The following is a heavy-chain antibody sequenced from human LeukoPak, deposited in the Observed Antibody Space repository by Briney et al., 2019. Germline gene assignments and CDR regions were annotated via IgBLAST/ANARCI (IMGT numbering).Heavy chain of an antibody. CDR2: ITGSGENA. J-gene: IGHJ4*02. Sequence: GGSLRLSCAASGFAFSNYALSWVRQAPGKGLQWVSAITGSGENAYYADSVKGRFTISRDNSKNTLYLQMNSLRAEDTAVYYCASTLSGSSSYWGQGTLVTVSS. D-gene: IGHD1-26*01. CDR3: ASTLSGSSSY. V-gene: IGHV3-23*01. CDR1: GFAFSNYA.